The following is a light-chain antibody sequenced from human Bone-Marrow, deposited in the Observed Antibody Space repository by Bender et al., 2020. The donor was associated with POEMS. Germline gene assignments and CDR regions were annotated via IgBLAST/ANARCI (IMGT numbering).Light chain of an antibody. CDR1: SSDVGGYKD. V-gene: IGLV2-14*01. CDR2: DVS. J-gene: IGLJ2*01. Sequence: QSALTQPASVSGSPGQSITISCTGTSSDVGGYKDVSWYQQHPGKAPKLMIYDVSKRPSGVSNRFSGSKSGNTASLTISGLQAEDEADYYCSTYTTNNTSVIFGGGTKLTVL. CDR3: STYTTNNTSVI.